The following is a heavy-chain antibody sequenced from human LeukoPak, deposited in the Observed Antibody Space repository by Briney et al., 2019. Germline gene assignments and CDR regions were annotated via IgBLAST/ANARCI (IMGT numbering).Heavy chain of an antibody. CDR2: IYYSGST. CDR1: GGSISSYY. V-gene: IGHV4-59*08. CDR3: ARTTPPDYDILTGYSPYYYYGMDV. J-gene: IGHJ6*02. Sequence: PSETLSLTCTVSGGSISSYYWSWIRQPPGKGLEWIGYIYYSGSTNYNPSLKSRVTMSVDTSKNQFSLKLSSVTAADTAVYYCARTTPPDYDILTGYSPYYYYGMDVWGQGTTVTVSS. D-gene: IGHD3-9*01.